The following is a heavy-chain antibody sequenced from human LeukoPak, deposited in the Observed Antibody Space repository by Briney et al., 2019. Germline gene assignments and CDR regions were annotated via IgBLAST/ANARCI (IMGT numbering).Heavy chain of an antibody. J-gene: IGHJ6*03. CDR3: ARARVVTTASDSYYYMDV. CDR1: GGFISGYW. Sequence: SETLSLTCTVSGGFISGYWWSWLRQPAGKGLECIGRIYSSGSTNYSPSLKSRVTMSVDTSKNQLSLKLTSVTAADTAVYYCARARVVTTASDSYYYMDVWGKGTTVTVSS. D-gene: IGHD4-23*01. V-gene: IGHV4-4*07. CDR2: IYSSGST.